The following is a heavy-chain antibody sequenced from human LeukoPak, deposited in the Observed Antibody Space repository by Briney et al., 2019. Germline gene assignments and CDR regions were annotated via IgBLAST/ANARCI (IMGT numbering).Heavy chain of an antibody. CDR1: GGSISNTNYY. Sequence: TSETLSLTCTVSGGSISNTNYYWGWIRQPPGKGLEWIGSIYYNGNTYYNPSLKSRVTMSIDRSKNQFFLKLSSVTAADTTIYYCARSAGQSLGYFDYWGQGTPVTVSS. CDR3: ARSAGQSLGYFDY. V-gene: IGHV4-39*01. CDR2: IYYNGNT. D-gene: IGHD6-19*01. J-gene: IGHJ4*02.